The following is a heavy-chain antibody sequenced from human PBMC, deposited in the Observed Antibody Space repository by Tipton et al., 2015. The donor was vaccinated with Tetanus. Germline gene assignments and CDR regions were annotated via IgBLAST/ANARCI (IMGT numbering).Heavy chain of an antibody. CDR1: GGSISGGDYV. Sequence: TLSLTCTVSGGSISGGDYVWNWIRQPPGKGLEWIGYIYSSGSISYNPSLKSRLSISRDTSKNQFSMNLTSVTAADGAVYYCARGHGSGRNSFRFEYWGQGTLVTVSS. V-gene: IGHV4-30-4*01. J-gene: IGHJ4*02. CDR2: IYSSGSI. CDR3: ARGHGSGRNSFRFEY. D-gene: IGHD3-10*01.